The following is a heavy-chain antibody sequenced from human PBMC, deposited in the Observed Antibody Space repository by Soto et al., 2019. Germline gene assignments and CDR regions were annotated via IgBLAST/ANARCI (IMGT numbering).Heavy chain of an antibody. V-gene: IGHV1-3*01. CDR3: AREVAVAGTGGWFDP. Sequence: QVQLVQSGAEVKKPGASVKVSCKASGYTFTSYAMHWVRQAPGQRLEWMGWINAGNGNTKYSQKFQGRVTITRDTSASTAYMELSSLRSEDTAVYYCAREVAVAGTGGWFDPWGQGTLVTVSS. CDR2: INAGNGNT. D-gene: IGHD6-19*01. J-gene: IGHJ5*02. CDR1: GYTFTSYA.